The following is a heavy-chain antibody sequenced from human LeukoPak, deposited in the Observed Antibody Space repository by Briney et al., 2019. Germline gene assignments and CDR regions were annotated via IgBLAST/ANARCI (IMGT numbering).Heavy chain of an antibody. D-gene: IGHD6-6*01. CDR2: ISSSSTNM. V-gene: IGHV3-48*01. CDR1: GFTFSSYW. Sequence: PGGSLRLSCAASGFTFSSYWMSWVRQAPGKGLQWVSYISSSSTNMYYADSVKGRFTISRDNAKNSLYLQMNSLRAEDTAVYYCAREYSSSSGRSFDYWGQGTLVTVSS. J-gene: IGHJ4*02. CDR3: AREYSSSSGRSFDY.